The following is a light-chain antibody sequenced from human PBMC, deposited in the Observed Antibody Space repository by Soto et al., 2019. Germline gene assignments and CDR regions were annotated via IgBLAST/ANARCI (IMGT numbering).Light chain of an antibody. CDR2: AAS. J-gene: IGKJ1*01. CDR1: QGIRDD. V-gene: IGKV1-6*01. Sequence: AIQMTQSPSSLSASVGDRVTITCRASQGIRDDLGWYQLKAGKAPELLIYAASTLLSGVPSRFSGSGSGTDFTLTISSLQPEDFATYYCLQDHNIPLTFGHGTTVEIK. CDR3: LQDHNIPLT.